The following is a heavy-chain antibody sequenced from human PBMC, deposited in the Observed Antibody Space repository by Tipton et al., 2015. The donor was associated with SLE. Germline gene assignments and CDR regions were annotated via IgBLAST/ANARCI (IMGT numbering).Heavy chain of an antibody. Sequence: SLRLSCAASGFTFSLYEMNWVRQSPGKRLEWISYISSTGSAIYYADSVRGRFTISRDNAKNSVFLQMSSLRGEDAALYYCARGPALDSTGYYMDVWGRGTTVIVSS. D-gene: IGHD1-1*01. J-gene: IGHJ6*03. CDR1: GFTFSLYE. CDR2: ISSTGSAI. V-gene: IGHV3-48*03. CDR3: ARGPALDSTGYYMDV.